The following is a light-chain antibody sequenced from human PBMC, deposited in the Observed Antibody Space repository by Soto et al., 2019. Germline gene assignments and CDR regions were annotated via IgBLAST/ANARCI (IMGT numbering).Light chain of an antibody. V-gene: IGLV4-69*01. Sequence: QPVLTQSPSASASLGASVKLTCTLSSGHISYAIAWHQQQPEKGPRYLMKLNSDGSHSKGDGIPDRFSGSSSGAERYLTISSLQPEDEADYYCQTWGTGIHVVFGGGTKVTVL. CDR2: LNSDGSH. CDR1: SGHISYA. CDR3: QTWGTGIHVV. J-gene: IGLJ2*01.